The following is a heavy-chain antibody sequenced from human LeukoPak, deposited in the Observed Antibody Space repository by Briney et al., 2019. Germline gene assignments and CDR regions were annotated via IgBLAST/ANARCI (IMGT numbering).Heavy chain of an antibody. CDR3: ARQEVDTAMATFDY. D-gene: IGHD5-18*01. V-gene: IGHV4-39*01. J-gene: IGHJ4*02. Sequence: PSETLPLTCTVSGGSISSSSYYWGWIRQPPGKGLEWIGSIYYSRSTYYNPSLKSRVTISVDTSKNQFSLKLSSVTAADTAVYYCARQEVDTAMATFDYWGQGTLVTVSS. CDR1: GGSISSSSYY. CDR2: IYYSRST.